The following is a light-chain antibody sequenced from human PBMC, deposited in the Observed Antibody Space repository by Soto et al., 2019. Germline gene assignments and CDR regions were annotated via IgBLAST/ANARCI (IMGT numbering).Light chain of an antibody. V-gene: IGKV3-20*01. J-gene: IGKJ1*01. CDR1: QSVSSTS. CDR2: GAS. CDR3: QQYGSSPRT. Sequence: EVVLTQSPGTLSLSPGERVTILCVASQSVSSTSLAWYQQKPGQTPRLLIYGASSRATGTPDRISGGGSGTHFTLTISRLEPEDFAVYYCQQYGSSPRTFGQGTKVDIK.